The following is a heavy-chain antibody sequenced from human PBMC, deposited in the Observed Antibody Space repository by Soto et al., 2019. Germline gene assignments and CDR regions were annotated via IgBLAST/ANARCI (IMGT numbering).Heavy chain of an antibody. D-gene: IGHD3-9*01. CDR3: ARGDDILTGQFDY. CDR1: GGSVSSGSYY. Sequence: SETLSLTCTVSGGSVSSGSYYWSWIRQPPGKGLEWIGYIYYSGSTNYNPSLKSRVTISVDTSKNQFSLKLSSVTAADTAVYYCARGDDILTGQFDYWGQGTLVTVSS. J-gene: IGHJ4*02. V-gene: IGHV4-61*01. CDR2: IYYSGST.